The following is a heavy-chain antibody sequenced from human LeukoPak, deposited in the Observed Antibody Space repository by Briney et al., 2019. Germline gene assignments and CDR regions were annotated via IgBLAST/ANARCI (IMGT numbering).Heavy chain of an antibody. D-gene: IGHD4-23*01. CDR3: ARVPAGNSRYLDL. V-gene: IGHV4-61*01. CDR1: GGSVSSDSYD. CDR2: IYYSGST. J-gene: IGHJ2*01. Sequence: SETLSLTCTVSGGSVSSDSYDWSWIRQPPGKGLEWIGYIYYSGSTNYNPSLNSRVTISVDTSKNQFSLKLSSVTAADTAVYYCARVPAGNSRYLDLWGRGTLVTVSS.